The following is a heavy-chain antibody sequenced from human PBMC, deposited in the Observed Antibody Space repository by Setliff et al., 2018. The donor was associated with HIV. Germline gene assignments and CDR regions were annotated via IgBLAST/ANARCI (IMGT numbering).Heavy chain of an antibody. CDR3: ASVWGSYRYKAFDI. D-gene: IGHD3-16*02. Sequence: GGSLRLSCAASGFTFSSYEMNWVRQAPGKGLEWVSYISSSGSTIYYADSVKGRFTISRDNVKNSLYLQMNSLRAEDTAVYYCASVWGSYRYKAFDIWGQGTMVTV. J-gene: IGHJ3*02. CDR1: GFTFSSYE. CDR2: ISSSGSTI. V-gene: IGHV3-48*03.